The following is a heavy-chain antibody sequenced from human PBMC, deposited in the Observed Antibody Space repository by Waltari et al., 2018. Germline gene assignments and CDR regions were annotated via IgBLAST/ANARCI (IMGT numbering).Heavy chain of an antibody. J-gene: IGHJ6*02. CDR3: ARARGGDFYYGMDV. CDR2: ISGSGSYT. Sequence: EVQLEESGGGLVEPGGSLRRSCTDSDFRFSAYTMNWVRQAPGEGLEWVSYISGSGSYTQYADSVKGRFTISRDNARNSLLLQMHSLRVEDTAVYYCARARGGDFYYGMDVWGQGTTVTVSS. V-gene: IGHV3-21*02. D-gene: IGHD3-10*01. CDR1: DFRFSAYT.